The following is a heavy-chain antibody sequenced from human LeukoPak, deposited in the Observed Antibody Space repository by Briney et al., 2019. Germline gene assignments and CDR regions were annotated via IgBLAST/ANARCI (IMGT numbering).Heavy chain of an antibody. J-gene: IGHJ4*02. CDR3: ARRRGWYPVDY. CDR1: GGSISSSSYY. Sequence: ETLSLTCTASGGSISSSSYYWGWIRQPPGKGLEWIGTIYYTGSTYYNPSLKSRVTISVDTSKNQCSLKVTSVTAADTAVYYCARRRGWYPVDYWGQGTLVTVSS. D-gene: IGHD6-19*01. CDR2: IYYTGST. V-gene: IGHV4-39*01.